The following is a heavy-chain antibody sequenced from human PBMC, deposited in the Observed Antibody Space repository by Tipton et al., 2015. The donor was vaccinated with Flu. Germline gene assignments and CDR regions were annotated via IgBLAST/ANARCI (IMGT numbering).Heavy chain of an antibody. V-gene: IGHV4-38-2*01. J-gene: IGHJ3*02. D-gene: IGHD2-2*01. Sequence: TLSLTCAVSGYSISSGYYWGWIRQPPGKGLEWIGSIYHSGSTYYNPSLKSRVTISVYTSKNQFSLKLSSVTAADTAVYYCASSLEVVVPADAFDIWGQGTMVTVSS. CDR2: IYHSGST. CDR1: GYSISSGYY. CDR3: ASSLEVVVPADAFDI.